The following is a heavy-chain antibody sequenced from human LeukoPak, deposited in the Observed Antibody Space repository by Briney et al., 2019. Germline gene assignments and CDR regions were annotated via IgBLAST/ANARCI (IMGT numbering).Heavy chain of an antibody. CDR2: IYYSGGT. CDR3: AREAKALLFDI. CDR1: GGSISSSSYY. V-gene: IGHV4-61*01. J-gene: IGHJ3*02. D-gene: IGHD4/OR15-4a*01. Sequence: PSETLSLTCTVSGGSISSSSYYWSWIRQPPGKGLEWIGYIYYSGGTSYNPSLKSRVTISVDTSKNQFSLKLSSVTAADTAVYYCAREAKALLFDIWGQGTMVTVSS.